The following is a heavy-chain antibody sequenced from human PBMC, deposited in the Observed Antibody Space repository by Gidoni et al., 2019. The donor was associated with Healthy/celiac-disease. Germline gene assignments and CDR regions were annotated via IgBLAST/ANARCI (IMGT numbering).Heavy chain of an antibody. D-gene: IGHD6-19*01. CDR1: GFPFSCYW. CDR2: INSDGSST. J-gene: IGHJ4*02. V-gene: IGHV3-74*01. CDR3: ARAVARVGFYDY. Sequence: VQLVESGGGLVHPGGSLILSCSASGFPFSCYWRHGFREAPGKGLVWVSRINSDGSSTSYADSVKGRFTISRDNAKNTLYLQMNSLRDEETAVYYCARAVARVGFYDYWGQGTLVTVSS.